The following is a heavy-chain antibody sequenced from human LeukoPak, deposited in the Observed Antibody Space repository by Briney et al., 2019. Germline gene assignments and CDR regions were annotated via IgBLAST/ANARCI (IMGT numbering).Heavy chain of an antibody. V-gene: IGHV3-64*01. Sequence: GGSLRLSCAASGFTFSSYAMHWVRQAPGKGLEYVSAISSNGGSTYYANSVKGRFTIFRDNSKNTLYLQMGSLRAEDTAVYYCAELGITMIGGVWGKGTTVTISS. D-gene: IGHD3-10*02. CDR2: ISSNGGST. J-gene: IGHJ6*04. CDR1: GFTFSSYA. CDR3: AELGITMIGGV.